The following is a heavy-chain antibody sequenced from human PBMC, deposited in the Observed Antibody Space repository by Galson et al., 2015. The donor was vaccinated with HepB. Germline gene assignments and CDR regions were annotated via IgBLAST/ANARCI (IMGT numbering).Heavy chain of an antibody. V-gene: IGHV3-21*01. CDR2: ISSSSSYI. D-gene: IGHD2-21*02. Sequence: SLRLSCAASGFTFSSYNMNWVRQAPGKGLEWVSSISSSSSYIYYADSVKGRFTISRDNAKNSLYLQMNSLRAEDTAVYYCARDLVRAYCGGDCPLAAFDIWGQGTMVTVSS. CDR3: ARDLVRAYCGGDCPLAAFDI. CDR1: GFTFSSYN. J-gene: IGHJ3*02.